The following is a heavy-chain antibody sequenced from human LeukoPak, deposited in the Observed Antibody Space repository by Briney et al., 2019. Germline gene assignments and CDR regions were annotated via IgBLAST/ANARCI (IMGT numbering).Heavy chain of an antibody. J-gene: IGHJ4*02. D-gene: IGHD2-2*01. Sequence: GASVKVSCKVSGDALTKLSILWVRQAPGKGLEGMGGFDSEDNEIIYAQKFQGRVTMTEDTPTDTAYMELSSLTSEDTAIYYCAAGAQLPIDYWGQGTLVTVSS. CDR1: GDALTKLS. CDR3: AAGAQLPIDY. CDR2: FDSEDNEI. V-gene: IGHV1-24*01.